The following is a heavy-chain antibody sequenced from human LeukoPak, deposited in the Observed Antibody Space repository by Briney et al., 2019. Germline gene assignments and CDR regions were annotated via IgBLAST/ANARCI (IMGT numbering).Heavy chain of an antibody. J-gene: IGHJ6*02. CDR3: AREYYYGMDV. V-gene: IGHV3-7*04. Sequence: GGSLRLSCAASGFTFRSYWMSWVRQAPGKGLEWVANIKQDGSGKYYVDSVKGRFTISRDNAKNSLYLQMNSLRAEDTAVYYCAREYYYGMDVWGQGTTVTVSS. CDR1: GFTFRSYW. CDR2: IKQDGSGK.